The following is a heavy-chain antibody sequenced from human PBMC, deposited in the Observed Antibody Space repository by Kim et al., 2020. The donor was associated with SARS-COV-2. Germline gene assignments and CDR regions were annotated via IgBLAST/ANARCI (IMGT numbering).Heavy chain of an antibody. V-gene: IGHV4-34*01. Sequence: SETLSLTCAVYGGSFSGYYWSWIRQPPGKGLEWIGEINHSGSTNYNPSLKSRVTISVDTSKNQFSLKLSSVTAADTAVYYCARGVDCTNGVCNDYWGQGTLVTVSS. D-gene: IGHD2-8*01. CDR2: INHSGST. CDR1: GGSFSGYY. CDR3: ARGVDCTNGVCNDY. J-gene: IGHJ4*02.